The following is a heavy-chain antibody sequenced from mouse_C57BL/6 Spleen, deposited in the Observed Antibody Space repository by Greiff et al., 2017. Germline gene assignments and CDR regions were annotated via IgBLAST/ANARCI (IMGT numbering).Heavy chain of an antibody. V-gene: IGHV1-64*01. CDR1: GYTFTSYW. CDR2: IHPNSGST. J-gene: IGHJ1*03. D-gene: IGHD1-1*01. CDR3: ARRLEGSSLSYWYFDV. Sequence: QVQLQQPGAELVKPGASVKLSCKASGYTFTSYWMHWVKQRPGQGLEWIGMIHPNSGSTNYNEKFKSKATLTVDKSSSTAYMQLSSLTSEDSAVYYCARRLEGSSLSYWYFDVWGTGTTVTVSS.